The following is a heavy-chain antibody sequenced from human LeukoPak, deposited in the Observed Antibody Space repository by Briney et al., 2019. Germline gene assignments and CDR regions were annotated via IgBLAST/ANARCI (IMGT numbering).Heavy chain of an antibody. J-gene: IGHJ6*03. CDR3: ARDEITMVRGVNYYYYMDV. V-gene: IGHV3-48*04. CDR2: ISSSGSTI. D-gene: IGHD3-10*01. CDR1: GFTFSSYS. Sequence: GGSLRLSCAASGFTFSSYSMDWVRQAPGKGLEWVSYISSSGSTIYYADSVKGRFTISRDNAKNSLYLQMNSLRAEDTAVYYCARDEITMVRGVNYYYYMDVWGKGTTVTVSS.